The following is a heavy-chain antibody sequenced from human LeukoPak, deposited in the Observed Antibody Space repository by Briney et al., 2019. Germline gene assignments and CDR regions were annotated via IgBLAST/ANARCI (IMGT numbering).Heavy chain of an antibody. J-gene: IGHJ4*02. CDR1: GYTFTGDY. CDR2: INPNSGGT. V-gene: IGHV1-2*02. D-gene: IGHD6-19*01. CDR3: ARAVSGRFDY. Sequence: GASVKVSCKASGYTFTGDYMHWVRQAPGQGLEWMGWINPNSGGTNYAQKFQGRVTMTRDTSISTAYMELSRLRSDDTAIYYCARAVSGRFDYWGQGTLVTVSS.